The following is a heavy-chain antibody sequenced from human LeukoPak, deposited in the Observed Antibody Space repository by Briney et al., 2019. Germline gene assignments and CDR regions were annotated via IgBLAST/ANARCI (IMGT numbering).Heavy chain of an antibody. CDR3: AGHFYCSGGSCYSNWFDP. CDR1: GGSISSGDYY. J-gene: IGHJ5*02. CDR2: IYYSGRT. V-gene: IGHV4-30-4*08. Sequence: PSQTLSLTCTVSGGSISSGDYYWSWIRQPPGKGLEWIGYIYYSGRTYYNPSLNSRVTISVDTSKNQFSLKLSSVTGADTAVYYCAGHFYCSGGSCYSNWFDPWGQGTLVTVSS. D-gene: IGHD2-15*01.